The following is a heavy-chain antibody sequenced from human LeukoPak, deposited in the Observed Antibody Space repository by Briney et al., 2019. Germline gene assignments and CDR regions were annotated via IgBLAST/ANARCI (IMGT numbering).Heavy chain of an antibody. D-gene: IGHD5-18*01. Sequence: PGGSLRLSCAASGFTFSSYSMNWVRQAPGKGLEWVSYISSSGSTIYYADSVKGRFTISRDNAKNSLYLQMNSLRAEDTALYYCAREGAEVGGYSYGYFDYWGQGTLVTVSS. CDR3: AREGAEVGGYSYGYFDY. CDR2: ISSSGSTI. J-gene: IGHJ4*02. V-gene: IGHV3-48*04. CDR1: GFTFSSYS.